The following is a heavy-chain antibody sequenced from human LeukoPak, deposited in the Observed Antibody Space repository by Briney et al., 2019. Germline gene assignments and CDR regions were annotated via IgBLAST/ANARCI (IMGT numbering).Heavy chain of an antibody. V-gene: IGHV3-21*01. Sequence: GGSLRLSCAASGLIFSNYAMNWVRQAPGKGLEWVSSISSSSSYIYYADSVKGRFTISRDNAKNSLYLQMNSLRAEDTAVYYCARDSSSRRSSSSGLDYWGQGTLVTVSS. CDR1: GLIFSNYA. D-gene: IGHD6-6*01. CDR3: ARDSSSRRSSSSGLDY. CDR2: ISSSSSYI. J-gene: IGHJ4*02.